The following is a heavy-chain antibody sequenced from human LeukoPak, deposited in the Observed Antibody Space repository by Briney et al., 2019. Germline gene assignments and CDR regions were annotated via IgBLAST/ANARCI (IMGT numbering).Heavy chain of an antibody. J-gene: IGHJ4*02. CDR2: ISWNSGSI. CDR3: ARRTYYYDSSGYHPVGGLDY. Sequence: GRSLRLSCAASGFTFDDYAMHWVRQAPGKGLEWVSAISWNSGSIGYADSVKGRFTISRDNAKNSLYLQMNSLRAEDTALYYCARRTYYYDSSGYHPVGGLDYWGQGTLVTVSS. CDR1: GFTFDDYA. D-gene: IGHD3-22*01. V-gene: IGHV3-9*01.